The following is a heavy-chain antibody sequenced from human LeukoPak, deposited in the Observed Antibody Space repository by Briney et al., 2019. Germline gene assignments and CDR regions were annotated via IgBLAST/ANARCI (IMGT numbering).Heavy chain of an antibody. D-gene: IGHD2-2*01. CDR1: GGTFSSYT. V-gene: IGHV1-69*04. Sequence: ASVKVSCKASGGTFSSYTISWVRQAPGQGLEWMGRIIPILGIANYAQQFQGRVTITADKSTSTASMELSSPRSEDTAVYYCAREYCSSTSCSSYFDYWGQGTLATVSS. CDR3: AREYCSSTSCSSYFDY. CDR2: IIPILGIA. J-gene: IGHJ4*02.